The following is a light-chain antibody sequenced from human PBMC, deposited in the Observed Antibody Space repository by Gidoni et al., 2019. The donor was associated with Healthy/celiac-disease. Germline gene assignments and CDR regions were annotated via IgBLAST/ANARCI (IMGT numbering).Light chain of an antibody. V-gene: IGKV1-39*01. CDR1: QSISSY. Sequence: QMTQSPSSLSASVGDRVTSTCRASQSISSYVNWYQQKPGKAPKLLIYAASSVQSGAPSRFSGRGSGTDFTITSSRLQPEDVATYYWQQSYSTPCSFGQGTKLEIK. CDR2: AAS. J-gene: IGKJ2*04. CDR3: QQSYSTPCS.